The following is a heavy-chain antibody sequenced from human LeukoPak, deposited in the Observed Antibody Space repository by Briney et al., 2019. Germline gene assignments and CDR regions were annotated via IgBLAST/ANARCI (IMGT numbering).Heavy chain of an antibody. CDR3: ARLYCSSASCYTGSSYYFDY. J-gene: IGHJ4*02. D-gene: IGHD2-2*02. CDR1: GYSFTNYW. V-gene: IGHV5-51*01. CDR2: IYPGDSDT. Sequence: GESLKISCKGSGYSFTNYWIAWVRQMPGKRLKWMGIIYPGDSDTRYSPSFQGQVTISADRSISTAYLQWSSLKASDIAMYYCARLYCSSASCYTGSSYYFDYWGRGTLVTVSS.